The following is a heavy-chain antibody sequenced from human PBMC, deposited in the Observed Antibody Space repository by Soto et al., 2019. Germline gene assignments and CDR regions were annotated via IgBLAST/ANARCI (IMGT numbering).Heavy chain of an antibody. J-gene: IGHJ5*02. Sequence: PSETLSLTCTVSNDSISPYYWSWIRQPPGKGLEWIGFIYYSGSTTYNPSLKSRVTISVATSKNQFSLKLTSVTAADTAVYYCARGYCIGINCYNWFDLWGQGTLVTVSS. CDR2: IYYSGST. CDR1: NDSISPYY. V-gene: IGHV4-59*01. CDR3: ARGYCIGINCYNWFDL. D-gene: IGHD2-15*01.